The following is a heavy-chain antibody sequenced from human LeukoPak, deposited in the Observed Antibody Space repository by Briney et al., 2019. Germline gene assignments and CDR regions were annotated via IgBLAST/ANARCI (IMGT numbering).Heavy chain of an antibody. D-gene: IGHD6-19*01. CDR2: ITSSSNYI. Sequence: AGGSLRLSCAASGFTVSSNYMSWVRQVPGKGLEGVSFITSSSNYIYYADSVKGRFTVSRDNSNNSLYLQLNSLRAEDTAIYYCTTWLYSRAWSSNPFYYWGQGTLVTVSS. J-gene: IGHJ4*02. CDR3: TTWLYSRAWSSNPFYY. V-gene: IGHV3-21*01. CDR1: GFTVSSNY.